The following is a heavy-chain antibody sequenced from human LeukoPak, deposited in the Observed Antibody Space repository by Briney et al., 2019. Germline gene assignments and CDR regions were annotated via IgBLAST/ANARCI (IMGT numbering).Heavy chain of an antibody. J-gene: IGHJ5*02. CDR1: GGSFSGYY. CDR2: INHSGST. V-gene: IGHV4-34*01. Sequence: SETLSLTCAVYGGSFSGYYRSWIRQPPGKGLEWIGEINHSGSTNYNPSLKSRVTISVDTSKNQFSLKLSSVTAADTAVYYCARGHCGGDCYFNWFDPWGQGTLVTVSS. D-gene: IGHD2-21*02. CDR3: ARGHCGGDCYFNWFDP.